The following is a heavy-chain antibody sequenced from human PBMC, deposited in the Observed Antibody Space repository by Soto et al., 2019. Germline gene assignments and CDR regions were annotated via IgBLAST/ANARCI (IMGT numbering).Heavy chain of an antibody. CDR1: GFTFSSYS. Sequence: PGGSLRLSCAASGFTFSSYSMNWVRQAPGKGPEWISYIGPSHNDIGYADSVKGRFAISRDNSKNTLYLQMSSLRAEDPAVYYWAKSSPVAEAAENIDFDLGGQGTMFTVPS. CDR3: AKSSPVAEAAENIDFDL. V-gene: IGHV3-21*05. CDR2: IGPSHNDI. D-gene: IGHD6-13*01. J-gene: IGHJ3*01.